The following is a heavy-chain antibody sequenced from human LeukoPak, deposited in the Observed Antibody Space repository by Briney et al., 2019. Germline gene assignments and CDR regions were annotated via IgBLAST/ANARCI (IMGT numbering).Heavy chain of an antibody. CDR3: ARGGWVRGVITRDGLNY. Sequence: ASVKVSCTASGYTFTDYYVHWVRQAPGQGLEWMGWINPNSGGTDFAQKFQGRVTMTRDTSISTAYMELSRLRSDDTAAYYCARGGWVRGVITRDGLNYWGQGTLVTVSS. J-gene: IGHJ4*02. D-gene: IGHD3-10*01. V-gene: IGHV1-2*02. CDR1: GYTFTDYY. CDR2: INPNSGGT.